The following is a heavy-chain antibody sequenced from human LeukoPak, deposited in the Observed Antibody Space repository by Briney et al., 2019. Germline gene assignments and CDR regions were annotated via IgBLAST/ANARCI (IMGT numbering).Heavy chain of an antibody. CDR2: ITPSGTAI. CDR1: GFMFKDYY. CDR3: AKLVAAIGGYYFDY. D-gene: IGHD5-12*01. Sequence: GGSLRLTCGTSGFMFKDYYMAWVRQAAGKGLEWVSHITPSGTAIYYADSVKGRFTISRDNSKNTLYLQMNSLTAEDTAVYYCAKLVAAIGGYYFDYWGQGTLVTVSS. V-gene: IGHV3-11*01. J-gene: IGHJ4*02.